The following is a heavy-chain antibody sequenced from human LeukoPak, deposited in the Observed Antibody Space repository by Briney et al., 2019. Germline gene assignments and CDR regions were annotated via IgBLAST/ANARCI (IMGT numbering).Heavy chain of an antibody. V-gene: IGHV3-48*02. CDR2: ISSSGSTI. CDR3: AVLPGTDFDY. J-gene: IGHJ4*02. D-gene: IGHD6-13*01. CDR1: GFTFSSYA. Sequence: GGSLRLSCAASGFTFSSYAMSWVRQAPGKGLEWVSYISSSGSTIYYADSVKGRFTISRDNAKNSLYLQMNSLRDEDTAVYYCAVLPGTDFDYWGQGTLVTVSS.